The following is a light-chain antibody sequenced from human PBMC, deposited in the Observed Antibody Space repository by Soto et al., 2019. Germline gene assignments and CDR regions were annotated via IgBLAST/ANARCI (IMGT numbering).Light chain of an antibody. J-gene: IGLJ3*02. Sequence: QSLLIQPPSVSGTPGRRVIISCSGSSSNIGSNSANWYQQLPGTAPGLLIYGDNKRPSRVPDRFSGSKSGTSASLAISGLQSGDEADYCCAAWDERLKGWMFGGGTKLTVL. CDR2: GDN. V-gene: IGLV1-44*01. CDR3: AAWDERLKGWM. CDR1: SSNIGSNS.